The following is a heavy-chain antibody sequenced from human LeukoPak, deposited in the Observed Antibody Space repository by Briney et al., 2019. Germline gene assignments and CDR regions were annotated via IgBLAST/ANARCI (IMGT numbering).Heavy chain of an antibody. CDR3: ARINYYDSSGYLDY. Sequence: PGGSLRLSCAASGFTFSSYSMTWVRQAPGKGLEWVSYISSSSSTIYYADSVKGRFTISRDNAKNSLYLQMNSLRAEDTAVYYCARINYYDSSGYLDYWGQGTLVTVSS. CDR2: ISSSSSTI. D-gene: IGHD3-22*01. V-gene: IGHV3-48*01. J-gene: IGHJ4*02. CDR1: GFTFSSYS.